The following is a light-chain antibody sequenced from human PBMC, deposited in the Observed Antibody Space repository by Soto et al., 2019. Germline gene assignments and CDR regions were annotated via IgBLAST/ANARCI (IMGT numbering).Light chain of an antibody. J-gene: IGKJ4*01. CDR2: AAS. CDR1: QSISNY. CDR3: QQSYGTPLS. V-gene: IGKV1-39*01. Sequence: DMEMTQSPSSLSASVGDRVTITCRASQSISNYLKCYQHKPGKVPKLLIYAASSLQSGVPTRFSGSGSGTHCTLTLNSLQPEDFATYYCQQSYGTPLSFVGG.